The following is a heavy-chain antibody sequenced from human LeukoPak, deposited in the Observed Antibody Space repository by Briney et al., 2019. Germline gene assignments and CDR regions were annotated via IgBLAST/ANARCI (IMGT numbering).Heavy chain of an antibody. V-gene: IGHV3-33*01. CDR2: IWYDGSNK. J-gene: IGHJ4*02. CDR3: ARASYSSGWYYFDY. CDR1: GFTFSSYG. D-gene: IGHD6-19*01. Sequence: GRSLRLSCAASGFTFSSYGMHWVRQAPGKGLEGVAVIWYDGSNKYYADSVKGRFTISRDNSKNTLYLQMNSLRAEDTAVYYCARASYSSGWYYFDYWGQGTLVTVSS.